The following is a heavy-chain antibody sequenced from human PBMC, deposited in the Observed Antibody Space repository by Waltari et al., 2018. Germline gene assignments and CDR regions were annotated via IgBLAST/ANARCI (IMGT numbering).Heavy chain of an antibody. CDR3: ATRSIAAAGTATHGYMDV. J-gene: IGHJ6*03. CDR1: TFTDYY. CDR2: VDPEDGET. D-gene: IGHD6-13*01. V-gene: IGHV1-69-2*01. Sequence: TFTDYYMHWVQQAPGKGLEWMGRVDPEDGETIYAEKFQGRVTITADTSTDTAYMELSSLRSEDTAVYYCATRSIAAAGTATHGYMDVWGKGTTVTVSS.